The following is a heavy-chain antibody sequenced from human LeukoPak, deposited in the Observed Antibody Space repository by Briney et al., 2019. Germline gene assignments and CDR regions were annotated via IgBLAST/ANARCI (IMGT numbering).Heavy chain of an antibody. Sequence: ASVKVSCKASGYTFTSYAMHWVRLAPGQRLEWMGWINAGNGNTKYSQEFQGRVTITRDTSASTAYMELSSLRSEDTAVYYCASTIGYSSGWSHAAFDIWGQGTMVTVSS. CDR2: INAGNGNT. CDR3: ASTIGYSSGWSHAAFDI. J-gene: IGHJ3*02. V-gene: IGHV1-3*01. CDR1: GYTFTSYA. D-gene: IGHD6-19*01.